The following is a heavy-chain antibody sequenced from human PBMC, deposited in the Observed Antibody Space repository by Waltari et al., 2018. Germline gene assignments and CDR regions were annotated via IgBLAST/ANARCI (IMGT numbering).Heavy chain of an antibody. CDR3: APLPGGSGQTFDY. V-gene: IGHV1-69-2*01. CDR1: GYTLSNYY. D-gene: IGHD3-10*01. CDR2: VDPEDGQT. Sequence: EVRLLQSGAEVKKPGTTLKISCRLSGYTLSNYYIHWIQQAPGKGLQWMGLVDPEDGQTIYAEALQGRVTITADTSTDTAYMELSSLTSGDTAVYYCAPLPGGSGQTFDYWGQGTLVTVSS. J-gene: IGHJ4*02.